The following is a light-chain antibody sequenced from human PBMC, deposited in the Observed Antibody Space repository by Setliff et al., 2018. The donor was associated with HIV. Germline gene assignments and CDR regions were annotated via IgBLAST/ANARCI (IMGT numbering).Light chain of an antibody. Sequence: QSVLAQPPSVSGAPGQRVTIACTGSSSNIGAGYDVHWYQQLPETAPKLLIYGSTNRPSGVPDRFSGSKSGTSASLAITGLQAEDEADYYCQSYDSSLSGSRVFGTGTKVT. V-gene: IGLV1-40*01. CDR1: SSNIGAGYD. CDR2: GST. CDR3: QSYDSSLSGSRV. J-gene: IGLJ1*01.